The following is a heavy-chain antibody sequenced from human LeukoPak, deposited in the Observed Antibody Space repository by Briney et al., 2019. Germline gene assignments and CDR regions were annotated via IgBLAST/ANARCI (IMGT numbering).Heavy chain of an antibody. J-gene: IGHJ2*01. V-gene: IGHV1-18*01. D-gene: IGHD4-23*01. CDR1: GYTFTSYG. CDR2: ISAYNGNT. CDR3: ARGLSGNSGLDWYFDL. Sequence: ASVKVSCKASGYTFTSYGITWVRQAPGQGLEWMGWISAYNGNTNYAQILQGRVTMTTDTSTSTAYMELRSLRSDDTAVYYCARGLSGNSGLDWYFDLWGRGTLVTVSS.